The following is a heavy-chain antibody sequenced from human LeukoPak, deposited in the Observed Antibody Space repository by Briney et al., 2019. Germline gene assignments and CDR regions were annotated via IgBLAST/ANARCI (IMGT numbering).Heavy chain of an antibody. CDR1: GFSFSKYE. J-gene: IGHJ4*02. CDR3: ARGPSDDYIWGTHFDS. Sequence: GGSLRLSCVGSGFSFSKYEMNWVRQAPGKGLEWLSYISSRGNTIFYKDSVKGRFTISRDNAKNSVYLQLDTLRVDDTAVYFCARGPSDDYIWGTHFDSWGQGILVTVSS. V-gene: IGHV3-48*03. CDR2: ISSRGNTI. D-gene: IGHD3-16*01.